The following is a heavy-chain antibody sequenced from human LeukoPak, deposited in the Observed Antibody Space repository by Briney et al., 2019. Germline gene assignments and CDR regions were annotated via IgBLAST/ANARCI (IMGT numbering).Heavy chain of an antibody. Sequence: GGSLRLSCAASGFTFSSYSMNWVRQAPGKGLEWVSYISRSGTIIYYADSVKGRFTISRDNAKNSLYLQMNSLRAEDTAVYYCAREKEGYCSRTSCYLDYYYYYMDVWGKGTTVTISS. D-gene: IGHD2-2*01. CDR3: AREKEGYCSRTSCYLDYYYYYMDV. J-gene: IGHJ6*03. CDR2: ISRSGTII. CDR1: GFTFSSYS. V-gene: IGHV3-48*01.